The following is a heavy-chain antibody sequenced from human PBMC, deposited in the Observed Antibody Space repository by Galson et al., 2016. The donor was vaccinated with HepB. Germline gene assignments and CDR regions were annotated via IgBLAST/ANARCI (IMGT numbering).Heavy chain of an antibody. CDR3: VKGSRLRFLEWSWGYFDY. J-gene: IGHJ4*02. V-gene: IGHV3-64D*06. CDR1: GFTFSTYP. Sequence: FLRLSCAASGFTFSTYPMHWVRQAPGKGLEYVAAISSNVGTTYYADSVKGRFTITRDNSKNTLYLQMSSLRAEDSAVYYCVKGSRLRFLEWSWGYFDYWGQGTLVTVSS. D-gene: IGHD3-3*01. CDR2: ISSNVGTT.